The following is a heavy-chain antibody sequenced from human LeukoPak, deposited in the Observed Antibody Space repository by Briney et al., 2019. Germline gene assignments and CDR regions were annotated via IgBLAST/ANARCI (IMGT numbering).Heavy chain of an antibody. Sequence: PSETLSLTCTVSGGSISSYYWSWIRQPPGKGLEWIGEINHSGSTNYNPSLKSRVTISVDTSKNQFSLKLSSVTAADTAVYYCARGLVATAMVSWGQGTLVTVSS. D-gene: IGHD5-18*01. J-gene: IGHJ5*02. CDR2: INHSGST. CDR3: ARGLVATAMVS. V-gene: IGHV4-34*01. CDR1: GGSISSYY.